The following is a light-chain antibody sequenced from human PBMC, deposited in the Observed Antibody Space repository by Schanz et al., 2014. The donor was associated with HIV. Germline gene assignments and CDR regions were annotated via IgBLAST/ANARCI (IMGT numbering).Light chain of an antibody. Sequence: SYELTQPPSVSVAPGKTARLTCGGSNIGSESVHWYQQKPGQAPVLVIYSDSDRPSGIPERFSGSNSGNTATLTISRVEAGDEADYYCQVWDSRTDHYVFGGGTKFTVL. CDR3: QVWDSRTDHYV. V-gene: IGLV3-21*04. J-gene: IGLJ1*01. CDR1: NIGSES. CDR2: SDS.